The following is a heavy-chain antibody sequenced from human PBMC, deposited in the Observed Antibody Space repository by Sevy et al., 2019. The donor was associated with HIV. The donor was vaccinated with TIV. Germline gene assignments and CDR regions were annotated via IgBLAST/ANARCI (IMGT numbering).Heavy chain of an antibody. V-gene: IGHV3-53*01. D-gene: IGHD6-13*01. CDR3: AREGTAGPFDY. J-gene: IGHJ4*02. CDR2: IYSGGST. CDR1: GFTVSSNH. Sequence: GGSLRLSCAASGFTVSSNHMSWVRQAPGKGLEWVSVIYSGGSTYYADSVKGRFTISRDNSKNTLYLQMNSLRAEDTAVYYCAREGTAGPFDYWGQGTLVTVSS.